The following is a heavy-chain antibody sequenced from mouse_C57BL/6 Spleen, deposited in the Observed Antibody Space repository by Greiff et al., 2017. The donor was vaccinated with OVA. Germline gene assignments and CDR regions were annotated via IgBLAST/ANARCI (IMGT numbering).Heavy chain of an antibody. CDR1: GYTFTSYW. V-gene: IGHV1-52*01. D-gene: IGHD2-2*01. CDR2: IDPSDSET. J-gene: IGHJ1*03. CDR3: ARRMVTGDWYFDV. Sequence: VQLQQPGAELVRPGSSVKLSCKASGYTFTSYWMHWVKQRPIQGLEWIGNIDPSDSETHYNQTFTGKATLTVAKSSSTAYMQLSSLTSEDSAVYYCARRMVTGDWYFDVWGTGTTVTVAS.